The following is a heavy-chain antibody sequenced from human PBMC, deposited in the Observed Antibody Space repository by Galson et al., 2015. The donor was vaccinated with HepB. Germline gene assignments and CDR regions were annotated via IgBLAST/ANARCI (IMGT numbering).Heavy chain of an antibody. CDR3: GRGRGDKKDWHFDL. V-gene: IGHV3-33*01. CDR1: GFTFSSYG. J-gene: IGHJ2*01. Sequence: SLRLSCAASGFTFSSYGMHWVRPAPGKGLEWVATIWYDGSKRLYPDSGRGRFTISRDDSRSTLNLQMNSLRAEDTAVYFCGRGRGDKKDWHFDLWGRGTLVTVSS. CDR2: IWYDGSKR.